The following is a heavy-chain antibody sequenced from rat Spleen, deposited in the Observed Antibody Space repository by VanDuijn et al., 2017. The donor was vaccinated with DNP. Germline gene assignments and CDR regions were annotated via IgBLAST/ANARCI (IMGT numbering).Heavy chain of an antibody. CDR3: ARHETYDY. CDR2: ISYDGSRT. CDR1: GFTFRDYY. D-gene: IGHD2-1*01. V-gene: IGHV5-7*01. J-gene: IGHJ2*01. Sequence: VQLVESGGGLVQPGRSLTLSRAASGFTFRDYYMAWVRQAPKKGRGWVAHISYDGSRTYYRDSVKCRFTISRDNAKSTLYLQMDSLRSEDTATYYCARHETYDYWGQGVMVTVSS.